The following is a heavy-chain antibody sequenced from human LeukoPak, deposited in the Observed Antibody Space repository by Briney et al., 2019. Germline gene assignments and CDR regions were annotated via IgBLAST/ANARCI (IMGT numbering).Heavy chain of an antibody. CDR1: GFTLSSYG. J-gene: IGHJ4*02. D-gene: IGHD6-13*01. CDR3: ARGYSSSWLGYFDY. V-gene: IGHV3-30*03. CDR2: VSSDGSTK. Sequence: PGGCLRLSCVASGFTLSSYGIHWVRHAPGKGLERGAVVSSDGSTKYTADSVKGGFPICRDTSKNTVHLQMNSRGAGDTAFYSFARGYSSSWLGYFDYWGQGTLVTVSS.